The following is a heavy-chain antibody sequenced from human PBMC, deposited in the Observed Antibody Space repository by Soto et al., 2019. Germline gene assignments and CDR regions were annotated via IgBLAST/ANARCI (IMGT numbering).Heavy chain of an antibody. V-gene: IGHV3-48*01. Sequence: EVQLVESGGGLVQPGGSLRLSCAASGFTFSSYSMNWVLQAPGKVLEWVSYISSSSSTIYYADSVKGRFTISRDNAKNSLYLQMNSLRAEDTAVYYCARDFGQGLEYFHHWGQGTLVPVSS. D-gene: IGHD3-16*01. CDR3: ARDFGQGLEYFHH. CDR2: ISSSSSTI. CDR1: GFTFSSYS. J-gene: IGHJ1*01.